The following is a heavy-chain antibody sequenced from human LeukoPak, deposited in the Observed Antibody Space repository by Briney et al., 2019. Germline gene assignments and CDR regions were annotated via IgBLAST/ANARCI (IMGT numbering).Heavy chain of an antibody. D-gene: IGHD3-3*01. J-gene: IGHJ6*03. CDR3: ARSLSGYYVGNYYYYYMDV. Sequence: GGSLRLSCAASGFTFSAYSMTWVRQAPGKGLEWVSSISSTGSYIYYADSVEGRFTISRDNAKNSLSLQMNSLRAEDTAVYSCARSLSGYYVGNYYYYYMDVWGKGTTVSVSS. CDR1: GFTFSAYS. CDR2: ISSTGSYI. V-gene: IGHV3-21*01.